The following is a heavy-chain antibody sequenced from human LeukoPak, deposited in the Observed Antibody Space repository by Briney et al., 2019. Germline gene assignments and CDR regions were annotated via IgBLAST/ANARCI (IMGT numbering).Heavy chain of an antibody. CDR2: IYYSGSX. V-gene: IGHV4-39*07. Sequence: PSETLSLTCTVSGGSISSTNYYWGWIRQPPGKGLEYIGSIYYSGSXXXXPXXXSRVTISVDTSKNHFSLKVNSVTAADTAVYYCAXXXYHYDSGGYTWGQGTLVTVSS. CDR3: AXXXYHYDSGGYT. CDR1: GGSISSTNYY. D-gene: IGHD3-22*01. J-gene: IGHJ4*02.